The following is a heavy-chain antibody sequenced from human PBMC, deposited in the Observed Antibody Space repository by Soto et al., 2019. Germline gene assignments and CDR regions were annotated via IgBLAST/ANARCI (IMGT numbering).Heavy chain of an antibody. CDR2: ISSSGSTI. D-gene: IGHD2-2*01. CDR3: ARGLSCISTSCHVGPVDV. V-gene: IGHV3-11*01. CDR1: GFTFSDYY. J-gene: IGHJ6*02. Sequence: QVQLVESGGGLVKPGGSLRLSCAASGFTFSDYYMSWIRQAPGKGLEWVSYISSSGSTIYYSDSVKGRFTISRDNAKNSLYLQMNSLRAEDTAVYYCARGLSCISTSCHVGPVDVWGQGTTVTVSS.